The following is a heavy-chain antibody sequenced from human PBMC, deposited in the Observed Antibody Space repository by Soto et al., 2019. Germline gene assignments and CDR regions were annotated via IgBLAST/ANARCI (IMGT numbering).Heavy chain of an antibody. CDR3: ARVVPGAEAWFGP. V-gene: IGHV1-18*01. Sequence: ASVKVSCKTSGYTFSNYGITWVQQAPGQPLEWLGWISLYSDGTNYAQKFQGRVSMTTDTSTTTAYMELRSLRSDDTAVYYCARVVPGAEAWFGPWGQRTLVTVSS. CDR1: GYTFSNYG. CDR2: ISLYSDGT. J-gene: IGHJ5*02. D-gene: IGHD2-2*01.